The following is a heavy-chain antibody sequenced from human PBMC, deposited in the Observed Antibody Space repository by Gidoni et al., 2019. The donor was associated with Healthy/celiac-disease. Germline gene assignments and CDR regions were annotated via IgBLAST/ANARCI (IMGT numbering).Heavy chain of an antibody. CDR2: IKQDGSEK. Sequence: EVQLVASGGGLVQPGGSLRLSCAASGFTFSSYWMSWVRQAPGKGLEWVANIKQDGSEKYYVDSVKGRFTISRDNAKNSLYLQMNSLRAEDTAVYYCARGNCSSTSCYSQYYFDYWGQGTLVTVSS. V-gene: IGHV3-7*01. J-gene: IGHJ4*02. D-gene: IGHD2-2*01. CDR1: GFTFSSYW. CDR3: ARGNCSSTSCYSQYYFDY.